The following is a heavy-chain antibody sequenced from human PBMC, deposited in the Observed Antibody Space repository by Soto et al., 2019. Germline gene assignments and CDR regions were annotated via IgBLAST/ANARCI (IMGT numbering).Heavy chain of an antibody. CDR3: AQVGRANWNFDY. V-gene: IGHV1-2*02. CDR2: INTNSGDT. Sequence: ASVKVSCKASGYTFTDSYIHWVRQAPGQGLEWMGWINTNSGDTVYAQRFRGRVTMTRDTSIKTAYMDLSRLRSDDTVVYYCAQVGRANWNFDYWGQGTQVTVYS. J-gene: IGHJ4*02. CDR1: GYTFTDSY. D-gene: IGHD1-20*01.